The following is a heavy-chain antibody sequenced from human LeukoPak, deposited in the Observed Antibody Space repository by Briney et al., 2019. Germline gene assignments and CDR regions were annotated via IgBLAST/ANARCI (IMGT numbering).Heavy chain of an antibody. Sequence: PGGSLRLSCAASGFTFSSYSMNWVRQAPGKGLEWVSSISSSSSYIYYADSVKGRFTISRDNAKNSLYLQMNCLRAEDTAVYYCARDGGGWSSFDYWGQGTLVTVSS. CDR3: ARDGGGWSSFDY. CDR2: ISSSSSYI. V-gene: IGHV3-21*01. J-gene: IGHJ4*02. D-gene: IGHD6-19*01. CDR1: GFTFSSYS.